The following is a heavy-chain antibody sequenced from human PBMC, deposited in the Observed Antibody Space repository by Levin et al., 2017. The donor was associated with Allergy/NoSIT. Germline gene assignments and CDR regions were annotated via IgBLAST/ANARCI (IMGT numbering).Heavy chain of an antibody. CDR3: AREAAAAGYCDY. V-gene: IGHV3-53*01. D-gene: IGHD6-13*01. J-gene: IGHJ4*02. Sequence: GGSLRLSCAASGFTVSSNYMSWVRQAPGKGLEWVSVIYSGGSTYYADSVKGRFTISRDNSKNTLYRQMNSRRAEDTAVYYCAREAAAAGYCDYWGQGTLVNVSA. CDR2: IYSGGST. CDR1: GFTVSSNY.